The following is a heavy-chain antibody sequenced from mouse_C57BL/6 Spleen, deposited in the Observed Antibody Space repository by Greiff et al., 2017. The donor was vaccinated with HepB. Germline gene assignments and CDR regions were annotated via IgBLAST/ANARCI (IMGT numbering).Heavy chain of an antibody. V-gene: IGHV1-53*01. CDR1: GYTFTSYW. D-gene: IGHD1-1*01. CDR2: INPSNGGT. CDR3: ARSGDYYGSRRHAMDY. Sequence: QVQLQQPGTELVKPGASVKLSCKASGYTFTSYWMHWVKQRPGQGLEWIGNINPSNGGTNYNEKFKSKATLTVDKSSSTAYMQLSSLTSEDSAVYYCARSGDYYGSRRHAMDYWGQGTSVTVSS. J-gene: IGHJ4*01.